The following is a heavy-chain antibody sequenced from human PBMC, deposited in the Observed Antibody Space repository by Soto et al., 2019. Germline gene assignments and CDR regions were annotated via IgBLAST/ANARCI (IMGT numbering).Heavy chain of an antibody. CDR3: ARASSSWYLIYWYFEL. CDR1: GFTFSSYA. Sequence: QVQLVESGGGVVQPGRSLRLSCAASGFTFSSYAMHWVRQAPGKGLEWVAVISYDGSNKYYADSVKGRFTISRDNSKNTLYLQMNSLRAEDTAVYYCARASSSWYLIYWYFELWGRGTLVTVSS. J-gene: IGHJ2*01. D-gene: IGHD6-13*01. CDR2: ISYDGSNK. V-gene: IGHV3-30-3*01.